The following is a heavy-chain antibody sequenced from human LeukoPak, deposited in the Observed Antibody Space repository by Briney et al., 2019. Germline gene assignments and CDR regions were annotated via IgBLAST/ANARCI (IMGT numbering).Heavy chain of an antibody. CDR3: ARDLVDYDFWSGYHTSYYYYYGMDV. V-gene: IGHV1-69*13. CDR2: IIPIFGTA. D-gene: IGHD3-3*01. Sequence: SVKVSCKASGGTFSSYAISWVRQAPGQGLEWMGGIIPIFGTANYAQKFQGRVTITADGSTSTAYMELSSLRSEDTAVYYCARDLVDYDFWSGYHTSYYYYYGMDVWGQGTTVTVSS. J-gene: IGHJ6*02. CDR1: GGTFSSYA.